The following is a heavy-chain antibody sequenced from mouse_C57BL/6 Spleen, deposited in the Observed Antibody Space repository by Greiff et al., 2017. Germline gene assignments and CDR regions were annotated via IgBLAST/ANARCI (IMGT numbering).Heavy chain of an antibody. CDR1: GYTFTSYW. J-gene: IGHJ3*01. CDR3: ARSGTGEDWFAY. CDR2: IYPGSGST. V-gene: IGHV1-55*01. Sequence: QVQLKQPGAELVKPGASVKMSCKASGYTFTSYWITWVKQRPGQGLEWIGDIYPGSGSTNYNEKFKSKATLTVDTSSSTAYMQLSSLTSEDSAVYYCARSGTGEDWFAYWGQGTLVTVSA. D-gene: IGHD4-1*01.